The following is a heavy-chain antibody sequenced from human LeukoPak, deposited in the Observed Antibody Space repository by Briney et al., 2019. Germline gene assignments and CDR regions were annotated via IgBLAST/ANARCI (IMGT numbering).Heavy chain of an antibody. CDR1: GGSISSGGYY. CDR3: AREGVGATGSYS. D-gene: IGHD1-26*01. J-gene: IGHJ4*02. V-gene: IGHV4-31*03. Sequence: SETLSLTCTVSGGSISSGGYYWSWIRQHPGQGLEWIGYIYSSGSTYYNPSLKSRVTISVDTSQTQFSLKLSSVTAADTAVYYCAREGVGATGSYSWGQGTPVTVSS. CDR2: IYSSGST.